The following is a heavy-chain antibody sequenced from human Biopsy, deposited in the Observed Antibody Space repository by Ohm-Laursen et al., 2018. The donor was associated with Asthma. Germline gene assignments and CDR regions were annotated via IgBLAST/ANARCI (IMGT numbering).Heavy chain of an antibody. CDR2: IYYSGTT. CDR1: SGSGGYMRSGNYY. J-gene: IGHJ6*02. Sequence: SETLSLTCSLSSGSGGYMRSGNYYWGWIRQPPGKGPEWIGSIYYSGTTSYNPSLESRVTVPADTSKNQFSLKLTSVSAADTAVYYCVRGSSSWHHGPFHYYYGLDVWGQGTTATVSS. CDR3: VRGSSSWHHGPFHYYYGLDV. D-gene: IGHD6-13*01. V-gene: IGHV4-39*01.